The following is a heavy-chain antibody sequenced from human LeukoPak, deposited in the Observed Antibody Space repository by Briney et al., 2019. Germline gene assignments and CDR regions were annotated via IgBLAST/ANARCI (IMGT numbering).Heavy chain of an antibody. CDR1: GGSISKHYY. J-gene: IGHJ4*02. CDR3: ARGPGLPTGPFDS. CDR2: IYYDGST. V-gene: IGHV4-39*07. Sequence: SETLSLTCTVSGGSISKHYYWGWIRQPPGKGLEWIGSIYYDGSTYYNPSLKSRVTISVDTSKNQFSLRLGSVTAADTAVYFCARGPGLPTGPFDSWGQGTLVTVSS.